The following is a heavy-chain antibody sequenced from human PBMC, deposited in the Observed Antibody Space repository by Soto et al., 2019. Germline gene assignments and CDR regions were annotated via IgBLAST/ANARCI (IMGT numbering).Heavy chain of an antibody. J-gene: IGHJ4*02. CDR1: GNTFTGYY. CDR3: ARVGSSSVVGHFDY. CDR2: INPNSGGT. V-gene: IGHV1-2*02. D-gene: IGHD6-6*01. Sequence: QVQLVQSGAEVKKPGASVKVSCKASGNTFTGYYMQWVRQAPGQGLEWMGWINPNSGGTNYAQKFQGRVTMTRDTSISTAYMERSRLRSDDTAVYYCARVGSSSVVGHFDYWGQGTLVTVSS.